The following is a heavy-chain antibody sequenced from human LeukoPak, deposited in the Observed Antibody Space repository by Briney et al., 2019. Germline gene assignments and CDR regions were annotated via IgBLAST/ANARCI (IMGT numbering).Heavy chain of an antibody. Sequence: ASVKVSCKASGGTFSSYAISWVRQAPGQGLEWMGGIIPIFGTANYAQKFQGRVTITADKSTSTAYMELSSLRSEDAAVYYCATTGYSYGQSFDYWGQGTLVTVSS. J-gene: IGHJ4*02. D-gene: IGHD5-18*01. CDR3: ATTGYSYGQSFDY. CDR1: GGTFSSYA. V-gene: IGHV1-69*06. CDR2: IIPIFGTA.